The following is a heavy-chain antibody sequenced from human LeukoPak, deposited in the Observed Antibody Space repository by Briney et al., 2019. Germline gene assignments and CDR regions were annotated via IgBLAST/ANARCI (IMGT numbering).Heavy chain of an antibody. D-gene: IGHD3-3*01. CDR2: IRYDGSNK. Sequence: PGGSLRLSCAASGFTFSIYGMHWVRQAPGKGLEWVAFIRYDGSNKYYADSVKGRFTISRDNSKNTLYLQMNSLRAEDTAVYYCAKDPHDFWSGYYPDAFDIWGQGTMVTVSS. V-gene: IGHV3-30*02. CDR1: GFTFSIYG. J-gene: IGHJ3*02. CDR3: AKDPHDFWSGYYPDAFDI.